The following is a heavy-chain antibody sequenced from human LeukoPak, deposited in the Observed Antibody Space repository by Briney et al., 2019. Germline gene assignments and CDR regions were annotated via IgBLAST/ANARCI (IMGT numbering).Heavy chain of an antibody. D-gene: IGHD5-12*01. V-gene: IGHV4-34*01. CDR3: ARGRYSGYELDY. CDR2: INHSGST. CDR1: GGSFSGYY. J-gene: IGHJ4*02. Sequence: SETLSLTCAVYGGSFSGYYWSWIRQPPGKGLEWIGEINHSGSTNYNPSLKSRVTISVDTSKNQFSLKPSSVTAADTAVYYCARGRYSGYELDYWGQGTLVTVSS.